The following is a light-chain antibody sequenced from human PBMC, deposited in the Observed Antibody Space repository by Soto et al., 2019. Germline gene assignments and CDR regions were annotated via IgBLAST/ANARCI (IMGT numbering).Light chain of an antibody. CDR3: QHRSKWPFT. CDR1: QSVYSY. J-gene: IGKJ3*01. V-gene: IGKV3-11*01. Sequence: EIVLTQSPATLSLSPGERATLSCRASQSVYSYLAWYQQKPGQAPRLLIHDATNRATSIPARFSGSGSGTDFTLTIGSLEPEDFAVYYCQHRSKWPFTFGPGTKVDIK. CDR2: DAT.